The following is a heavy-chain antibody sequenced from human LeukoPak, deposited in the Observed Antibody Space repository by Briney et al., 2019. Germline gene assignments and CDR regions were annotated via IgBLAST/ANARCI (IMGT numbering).Heavy chain of an antibody. CDR2: INPSGGST. CDR1: GYTFINYY. V-gene: IGHV1-46*01. Sequence: ASVKVSCKASGYTFINYYMHWVRQAPGQGLEWMGIINPSGGSTSYAQKFQGRVTMTRDMSTSTVYMELSSLRSEDTAVYYCARDQNTAMVDYWGQGTLVTVSS. CDR3: ARDQNTAMVDY. D-gene: IGHD5-18*01. J-gene: IGHJ4*02.